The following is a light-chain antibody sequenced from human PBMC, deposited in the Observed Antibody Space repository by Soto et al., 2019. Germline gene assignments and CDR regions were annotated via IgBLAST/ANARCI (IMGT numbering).Light chain of an antibody. CDR2: AAS. J-gene: IGKJ2*01. CDR3: QQSSDTPYT. Sequence: DIQMTQSPSSLSASVGDRVTITCRASQTISTYLNWYQQNPGKAPKLLIYAASSLQSGLPSRFSGSRSGTDFTLTISSLQPEDFATYYCQQSSDTPYTFGQGTKLEIK. CDR1: QTISTY. V-gene: IGKV1-39*01.